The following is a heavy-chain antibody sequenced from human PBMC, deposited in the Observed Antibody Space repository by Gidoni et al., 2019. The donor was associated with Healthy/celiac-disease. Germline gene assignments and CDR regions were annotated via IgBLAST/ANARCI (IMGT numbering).Heavy chain of an antibody. CDR2: SSGSWGST. D-gene: IGHD3-10*01. V-gene: IGHV3-23*01. CDR3: AKDGGYYYGSGSYSFDY. J-gene: IGHJ4*02. Sequence: EVQLLESGGGLVQAGGALSSYCADSGCTVRSHAMSWVRQAPGQGLEWVSASSGSWGSTYYADSVKGRFTISSDNSKYTLYLQMTSLRAEDTAVYYFAKDGGYYYGSGSYSFDYWGQGTLVTVSS. CDR1: GCTVRSHA.